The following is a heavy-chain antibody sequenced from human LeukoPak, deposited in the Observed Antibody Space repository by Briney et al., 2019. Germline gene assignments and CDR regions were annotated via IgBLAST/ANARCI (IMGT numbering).Heavy chain of an antibody. CDR1: GFSVSASY. CDR2: ISNVGAT. CDR3: VRDSTISGWYELGY. D-gene: IGHD6-19*01. Sequence: PGGSLRLSCAASGFSVSASYMSWVRQAPGKGLESVSVISNVGATYYADPVKGRFSISRDNSKNTVSLQMNSLRAEDTAVYFCVRDSTISGWYELGYWGQGTLVTVSS. V-gene: IGHV3-53*01. J-gene: IGHJ4*02.